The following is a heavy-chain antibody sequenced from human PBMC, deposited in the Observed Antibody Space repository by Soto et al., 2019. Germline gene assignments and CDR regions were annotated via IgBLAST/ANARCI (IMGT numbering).Heavy chain of an antibody. V-gene: IGHV3-30-3*01. D-gene: IGHD3-3*01. CDR1: GFTFSSYA. J-gene: IGHJ6*02. CDR2: ISYDGSNK. Sequence: GGSLRLSCAASGFTFSSYAMHWVRQAPGKGLEWVAVISYDGSNKYYADSVKGRFTISRDNSKNTLYLQMNSLRAEDTAVYYCAREPHITIFGVVIRESYYYYSGMDVWGQGTTVTVSS. CDR3: AREPHITIFGVVIRESYYYYSGMDV.